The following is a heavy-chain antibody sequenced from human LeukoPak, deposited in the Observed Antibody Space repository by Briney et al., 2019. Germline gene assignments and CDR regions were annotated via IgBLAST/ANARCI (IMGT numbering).Heavy chain of an antibody. D-gene: IGHD6-13*01. Sequence: SETLSLTCSVCGGSISSRSYYWGWIRQPPGKGVEWCGCIYYSGSIYYNPSLKSRVTIAVDTSKNQFSLKLSSVAAADTAVYYCARQRWGIAAAWDYWGQGTLVTVSS. J-gene: IGHJ4*02. CDR1: GGSISSRSYY. V-gene: IGHV4-39*01. CDR2: IYYSGSI. CDR3: ARQRWGIAAAWDY.